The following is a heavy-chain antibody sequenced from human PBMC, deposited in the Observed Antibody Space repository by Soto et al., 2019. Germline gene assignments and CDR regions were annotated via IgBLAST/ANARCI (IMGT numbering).Heavy chain of an antibody. V-gene: IGHV3-23*01. CDR2: ISGSGGRT. CDR1: GFTFSSYA. Sequence: GGSLRLSCAASGFTFSSYAMSWVRQAPGKGLEWVSAISGSGGRTYYADSVKGRFTISRDNSKNTLYLQMNSLRAEDTAVYYCAKEMGITMIVVMDAFDIWGQGTMVTVSS. J-gene: IGHJ3*02. D-gene: IGHD3-22*01. CDR3: AKEMGITMIVVMDAFDI.